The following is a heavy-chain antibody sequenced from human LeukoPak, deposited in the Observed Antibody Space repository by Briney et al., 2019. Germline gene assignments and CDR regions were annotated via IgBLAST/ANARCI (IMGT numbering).Heavy chain of an antibody. CDR3: ARLSAMASDLLGY. D-gene: IGHD5-18*01. V-gene: IGHV5-10-1*01. CDR2: INPTDSNT. Sequence: GESLKISCKGSGYGFTNNWISWLRQMPGKGLEWMGRINPTDSNTNYSPSFQGHVTISADKSIGTAYLQWSSLKASDTAMYYCARLSAMASDLLGYWGQGTLVTVSS. J-gene: IGHJ4*02. CDR1: GYGFTNNW.